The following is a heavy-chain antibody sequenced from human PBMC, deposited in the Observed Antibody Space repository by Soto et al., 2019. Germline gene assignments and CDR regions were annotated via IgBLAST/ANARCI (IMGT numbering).Heavy chain of an antibody. V-gene: IGHV1-69*13. CDR1: GGTFCNYA. CDR3: ARAVRDYYDSTNFDY. Sequence: SVKVSCKGSGGTFCNYAINWVRQAPGQGLEWMGGIVPMFGTADYAQNFQGRVTITADESTSTAYMDLSSLGSEDTAVYYCARAVRDYYDSTNFDYWGQGTQVTVSS. CDR2: IVPMFGTA. D-gene: IGHD3-22*01. J-gene: IGHJ4*02.